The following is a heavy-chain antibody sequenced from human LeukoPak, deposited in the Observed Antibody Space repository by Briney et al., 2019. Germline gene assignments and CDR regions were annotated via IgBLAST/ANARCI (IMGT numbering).Heavy chain of an antibody. CDR2: INAGNGNT. CDR1: GYTFTSYA. Sequence: GASVKVSCKASGYTFTSYAMHWVRQAPGQRLEWMGWINAGNGNTKYSQEFQGRVTITRDTSASIAYMELSSLRSEDMAVYYCARARSGYYYDSSGYYHRLNYFDYWGQGTLVTVSS. D-gene: IGHD3-22*01. CDR3: ARARSGYYYDSSGYYHRLNYFDY. J-gene: IGHJ4*02. V-gene: IGHV1-3*03.